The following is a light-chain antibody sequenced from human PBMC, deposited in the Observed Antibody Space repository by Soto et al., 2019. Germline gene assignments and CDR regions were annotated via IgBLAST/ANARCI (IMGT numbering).Light chain of an antibody. CDR3: QQYVSSPWT. V-gene: IGKV3-20*01. CDR2: EAA. CDR1: QSVSSSY. Sequence: EIVLTQSPGTLSLSPGERATLSCRASQSVSSSYLAWYQQKPGQAPRLLIYEAASRATGIPGRFSGSGSGTDFTLTISRLEPEDFAVYYCQQYVSSPWTFGQGTKVDIK. J-gene: IGKJ1*01.